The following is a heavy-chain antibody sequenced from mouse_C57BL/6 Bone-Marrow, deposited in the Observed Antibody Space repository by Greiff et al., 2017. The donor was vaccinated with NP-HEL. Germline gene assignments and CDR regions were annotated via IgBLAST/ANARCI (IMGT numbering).Heavy chain of an antibody. CDR1: GYTFTSYT. D-gene: IGHD2-2*01. V-gene: IGHV1-4*01. J-gene: IGHJ4*01. CDR3: ANLWLPHYAMDY. Sequence: QVQLKQSGAELARPGASVKMSCKASGYTFTSYTMHWVKQRPGQGLEWIGYINPSSGYTKYNQKFKDKATLTADKSSSTAYMQLSSLTSEDSAVYYCANLWLPHYAMDYWGQGTSVTVSS. CDR2: INPSSGYT.